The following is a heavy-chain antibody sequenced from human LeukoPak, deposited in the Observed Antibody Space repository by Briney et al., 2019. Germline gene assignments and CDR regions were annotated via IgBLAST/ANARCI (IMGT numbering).Heavy chain of an antibody. J-gene: IGHJ4*02. Sequence: GGSLRLSCAASGFTFSTYGMHWVRQAPGKGLEWVAFIWYDGSNRYYEDSVKGRFTISRDNSKNTLYLQMNSLRAEDTAVYYCAKVVEPYDFSYGPFDYWGQGTLVTVSS. V-gene: IGHV3-30*02. D-gene: IGHD5-18*01. CDR2: IWYDGSNR. CDR1: GFTFSTYG. CDR3: AKVVEPYDFSYGPFDY.